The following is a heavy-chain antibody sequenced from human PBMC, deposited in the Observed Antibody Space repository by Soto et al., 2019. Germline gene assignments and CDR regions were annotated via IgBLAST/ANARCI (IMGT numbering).Heavy chain of an antibody. V-gene: IGHV4-34*01. J-gene: IGHJ6*02. D-gene: IGHD3-3*01. CDR1: GGSFSGYY. CDR2: INHSGST. CDR3: ARAPPYYDFWSGYYTDYYYGMDV. Sequence: ETLSLTCAVYGGSFSGYYWSWIRQPPGKGLEWIGEINHSGSTNYNPSLKSRVTISVDTSKNQFSLKLSSVTAADTAVYYCARAPPYYDFWSGYYTDYYYGMDVWGQGTTVTVSS.